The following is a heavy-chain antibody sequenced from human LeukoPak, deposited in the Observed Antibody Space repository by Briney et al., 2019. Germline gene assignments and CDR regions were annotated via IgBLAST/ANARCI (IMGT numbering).Heavy chain of an antibody. CDR1: GFPFSSYS. Sequence: PGGSLRLSCAASGFPFSSYSMNWVRQAPGKGLEWVSSITSSSSYIYYTDSVKGRFTISRDNAKNSLYLQMNSLRAEDTAVYYCARDPRGYPGSYFDYWGQGTLVTVSS. D-gene: IGHD2-15*01. V-gene: IGHV3-21*01. J-gene: IGHJ4*02. CDR3: ARDPRGYPGSYFDY. CDR2: ITSSSSYI.